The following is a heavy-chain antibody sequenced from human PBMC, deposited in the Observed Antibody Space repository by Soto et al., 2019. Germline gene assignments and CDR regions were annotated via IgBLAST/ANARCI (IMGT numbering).Heavy chain of an antibody. J-gene: IGHJ6*02. Sequence: GESLKISCKGSGYSFTSYWISWVRQMPGKGLEWMGRIDPSDSYTNYSPSFQGHVTISADKSISTAYLQWSSLKASDTAMYYCARLTANPITTYGMDVWGQGTTVTVSS. V-gene: IGHV5-10-1*01. CDR2: IDPSDSYT. CDR1: GYSFTSYW. CDR3: ARLTANPITTYGMDV. D-gene: IGHD1-20*01.